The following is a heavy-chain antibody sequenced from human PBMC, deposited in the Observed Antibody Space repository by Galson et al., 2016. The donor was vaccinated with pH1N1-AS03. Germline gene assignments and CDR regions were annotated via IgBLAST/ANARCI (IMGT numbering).Heavy chain of an antibody. D-gene: IGHD6-6*01. Sequence: SETLSLTCSVSGDSTNINTCYWGWIRQPPGKGLERIGSVYYDGNTYYNPSLKSRATISVDTSKNLFSLKLTSVTAADTAVYYCARTRAARPADAFDVWGQGTTVTVSS. CDR1: GDSTNINTCY. V-gene: IGHV4-39*07. CDR2: VYYDGNT. J-gene: IGHJ3*01. CDR3: ARTRAARPADAFDV.